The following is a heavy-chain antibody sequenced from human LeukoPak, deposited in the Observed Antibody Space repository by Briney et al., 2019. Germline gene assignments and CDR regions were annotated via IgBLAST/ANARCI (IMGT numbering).Heavy chain of an antibody. CDR3: ARAGIAAAGTPFDY. CDR1: AGSISSGGYY. CDR2: IYYSGST. J-gene: IGHJ4*02. V-gene: IGHV4-30-4*01. D-gene: IGHD6-13*01. Sequence: PSETPSLTRTVSAGSISSGGYYSSWIRQPPGKGLEWIGYIYYSGSTYYNPSLKRRVTIAVASSNHQFSLKLCAATAAATAVYCCARAGIAAAGTPFDYWGQGTLVTVSS.